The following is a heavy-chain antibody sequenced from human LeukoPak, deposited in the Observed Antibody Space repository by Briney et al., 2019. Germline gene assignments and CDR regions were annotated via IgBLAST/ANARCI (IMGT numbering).Heavy chain of an antibody. J-gene: IGHJ4*02. Sequence: GGSLRLSCAASGFTFSSYGMHWVRQAPGKGLEWVAFIRYDGSNKYYADSVKGRFTISRDNSKNTLYLQMNSLRAEDTAVYYCAKDYGSTGYYYDYWGQGTLVTVSS. V-gene: IGHV3-30*02. D-gene: IGHD3-22*01. CDR3: AKDYGSTGYYYDY. CDR2: IRYDGSNK. CDR1: GFTFSSYG.